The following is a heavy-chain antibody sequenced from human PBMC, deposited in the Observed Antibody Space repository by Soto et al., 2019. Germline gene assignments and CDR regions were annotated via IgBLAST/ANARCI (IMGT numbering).Heavy chain of an antibody. CDR2: LIPVFGTS. J-gene: IGHJ6*02. V-gene: IGHV1-69*01. Sequence: QVQLVQSGAEVKKPGSSVKVSCRASGDSFSNYAVNWLRQAPGRGLEWMGGLIPVFGTSNYAEKFQGRLTITADESTSTAYIELSSLTSEDTAVYYCARAVRTGFYGIDVWGQGTTVSVSS. CDR3: ARAVRTGFYGIDV. CDR1: GDSFSNYA.